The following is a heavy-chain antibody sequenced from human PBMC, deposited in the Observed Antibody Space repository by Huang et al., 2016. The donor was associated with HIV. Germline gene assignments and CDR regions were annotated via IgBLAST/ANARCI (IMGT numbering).Heavy chain of an antibody. CDR2: NNQSGRT. J-gene: IGHJ3*02. D-gene: IGHD1-1*01. V-gene: IGHV4-34*01. Sequence: QVQLQQWGAGLLKPSETLSLTCAVYGWSFSGYYWSWIRQSPGKGLEWVGENNQSGRTNYNPSLKSRLTISVDTSKNQFSLKLSSVTAADTAVYYCARERMMSWLDDHDAFDIWGQGTMVTVSS. CDR1: GWSFSGYY. CDR3: ARERMMSWLDDHDAFDI.